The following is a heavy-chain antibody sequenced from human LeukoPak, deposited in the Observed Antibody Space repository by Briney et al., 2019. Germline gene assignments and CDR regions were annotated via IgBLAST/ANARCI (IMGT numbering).Heavy chain of an antibody. CDR2: ISSGGGGT. D-gene: IGHD6-19*01. CDR1: GFSFSTYA. V-gene: IGHV3-23*01. J-gene: IGHJ4*02. CDR3: ARAAGGSSGRNPYFDY. Sequence: PGGSLRLSCTASGFSFSTYAMSWVRHPPGKGLEWVSSISSGGGGTYYADSVKGRFTISRDNSKNTLYLQMSSLRADDTAVYYCARAAGGSSGRNPYFDYWGQGTQVTVSS.